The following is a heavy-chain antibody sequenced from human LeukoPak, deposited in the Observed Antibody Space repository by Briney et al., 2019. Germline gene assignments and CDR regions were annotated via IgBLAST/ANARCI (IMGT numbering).Heavy chain of an antibody. V-gene: IGHV3-23*01. Sequence: PGGSLRLSCAASGFTFSSYAMSWVRQAPGKGLEWVSAISGSGGSTYYANSVKGRFTISRDNSKNTLYLQMNSLRDEDTAVYYCAKDLTVTTPWYFDLWGRGTLVTVSS. D-gene: IGHD4-17*01. CDR3: AKDLTVTTPWYFDL. CDR1: GFTFSSYA. J-gene: IGHJ2*01. CDR2: ISGSGGST.